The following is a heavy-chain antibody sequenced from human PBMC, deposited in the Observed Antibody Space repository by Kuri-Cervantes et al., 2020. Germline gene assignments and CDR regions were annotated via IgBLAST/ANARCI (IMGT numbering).Heavy chain of an antibody. V-gene: IGHV4-61*02. D-gene: IGHD3-22*01. CDR3: ARGGYYYDSRVDY. CDR1: GGSISSGSYY. Sequence: SETLSLTCTVSGGSISSGSYYWSWIRQPAGKGLEWIGRIYTSGSTNYNPSPKSRVTISVDTSKNQFSLKLSPVTAADTAVYYCARGGYYYDSRVDYWGQGTLVTVSS. CDR2: IYTSGST. J-gene: IGHJ4*02.